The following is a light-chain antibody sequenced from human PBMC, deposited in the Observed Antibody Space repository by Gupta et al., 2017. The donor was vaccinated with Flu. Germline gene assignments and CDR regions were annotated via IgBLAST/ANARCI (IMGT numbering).Light chain of an antibody. V-gene: IGLV3-1*01. CDR3: QAWDSSTVV. CDR2: QDS. J-gene: IGLJ2*01. CDR1: KLGDKY. Sequence: SYELTQPPSGSVSPGQTASLTCSGDKLGDKYACWYQQKPGQSPVLVIYQDSKRPSGIPERFSGSNSGNTATLTISGTQAMDEADYYCQAWDSSTVVFGGGTKLTVL.